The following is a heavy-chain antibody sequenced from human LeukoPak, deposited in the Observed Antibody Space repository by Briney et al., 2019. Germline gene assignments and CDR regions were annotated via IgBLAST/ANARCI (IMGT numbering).Heavy chain of an antibody. CDR2: ITNGGSNM. Sequence: PGGSLRLSCAASGFTFSDYNMNWVRQAPGKGLEWVSYITNGGSNMHHAGSVKGRFTISRDNAKKTLYLQMNSLRAEDTAVYYCARSIGLTGGGVDVWGQGTTVTVSS. J-gene: IGHJ6*02. V-gene: IGHV3-11*01. CDR3: ARSIGLTGGGVDV. D-gene: IGHD3-9*01. CDR1: GFTFSDYN.